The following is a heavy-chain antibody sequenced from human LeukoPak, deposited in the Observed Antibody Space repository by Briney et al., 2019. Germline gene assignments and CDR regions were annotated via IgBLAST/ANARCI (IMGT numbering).Heavy chain of an antibody. V-gene: IGHV5-51*01. CDR2: IYPGDSET. J-gene: IGHJ6*03. CDR3: ARHTAGGHYYYYYMDV. D-gene: IGHD6-13*01. CDR1: GYRFNSYW. Sequence: GQSLKISCKGSGYRFNSYWIGWVRQMPGKGPERMGIIYPGDSETKYNPSFQGRVTISADKSVSTAYLQWSSLKASDTAIYYCARHTAGGHYYYYYMDVWGTGTPVTVSS.